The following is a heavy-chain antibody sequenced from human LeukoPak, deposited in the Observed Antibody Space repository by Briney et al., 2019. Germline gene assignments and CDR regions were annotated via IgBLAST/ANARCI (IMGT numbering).Heavy chain of an antibody. CDR2: IIPIFGTA. V-gene: IGHV1-69*13. D-gene: IGHD2-2*01. Sequence: SVKVSCKASGYTFTGYYMHWVRQAPGQGLEWMGGIIPIFGTANYAQKFQGRVTITADESTSTAYMELSSLRSEDTAVYYCARDLLGYCSSTSCPRTGYGMDVWGKGTTVTVSS. J-gene: IGHJ6*04. CDR3: ARDLLGYCSSTSCPRTGYGMDV. CDR1: GYTFTGYY.